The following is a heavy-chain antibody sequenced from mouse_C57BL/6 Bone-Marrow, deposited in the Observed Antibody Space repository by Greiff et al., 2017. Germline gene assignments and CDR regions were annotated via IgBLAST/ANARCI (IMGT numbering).Heavy chain of an antibody. J-gene: IGHJ4*01. V-gene: IGHV1-15*01. CDR1: GYTFTDYE. CDR2: IDPETGGT. CDR3: TNSNYDAMDY. D-gene: IGHD2-5*01. Sequence: VKLMESGAELVRPGASVTLSCKASGYTFTDYEMHWVKQTPVHGLEWIGAIDPETGGTAYNQKFKGKAILTADKSSSTAYMELRSLTSEDSAVYYCTNSNYDAMDYWGQGTSVTVSS.